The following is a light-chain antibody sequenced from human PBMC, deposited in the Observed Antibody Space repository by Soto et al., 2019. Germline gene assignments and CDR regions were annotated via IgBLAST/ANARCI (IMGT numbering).Light chain of an antibody. Sequence: QSVLTQPASVSGSPGQSITISCTGTSSDVDSYNYVSWYQQHPGKAPKLMIYDVSDRPSGVSNRFSGSKSGNTASLTISGLQAEDEADYYCSSYTSSSTPYVFGTGTKVTVL. CDR3: SSYTSSSTPYV. V-gene: IGLV2-14*01. CDR2: DVS. J-gene: IGLJ1*01. CDR1: SSDVDSYNY.